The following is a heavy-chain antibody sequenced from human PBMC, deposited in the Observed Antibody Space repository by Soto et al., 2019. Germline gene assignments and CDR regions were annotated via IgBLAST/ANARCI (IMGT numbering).Heavy chain of an antibody. CDR1: GFTFSSHI. Sequence: PGGSLRLSCAASGFTFSSHIMNWVRQAPGKGLEWVASIYRSSVFRFGPNEFYADSVRGRFIISRDNTNNLVFLQMDSLRVEDTAVYYCAREFSSQLPLDYWGQGTLVTVSS. V-gene: IGHV3-21*01. J-gene: IGHJ4*02. CDR3: AREFSSQLPLDY. CDR2: IYRSSVFRFGPNE.